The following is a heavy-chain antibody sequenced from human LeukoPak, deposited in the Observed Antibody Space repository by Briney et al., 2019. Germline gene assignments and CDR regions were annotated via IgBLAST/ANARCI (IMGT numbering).Heavy chain of an antibody. CDR3: TRAVGDYVWGSRGTTRYYYYYYYMDV. CDR2: IRSKAYGGTT. CDR1: GFTFGDYA. D-gene: IGHD3-16*01. V-gene: IGHV3-49*03. Sequence: GGSLRLSCTASGFTFGDYAMSWFRQAPGKGLEWVGFIRSKAYGGTTEYAASVKGRFTISRDDSKSIAYLQMNSLKTEDTAVYYCTRAVGDYVWGSRGTTRYYYYYYYMDVWGKGTTVTVSS. J-gene: IGHJ6*03.